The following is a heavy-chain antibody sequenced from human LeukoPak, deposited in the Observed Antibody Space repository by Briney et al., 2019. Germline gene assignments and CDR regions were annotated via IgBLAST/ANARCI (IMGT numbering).Heavy chain of an antibody. CDR3: AREKGIVGATTVAFDI. CDR2: INPNSGGT. CDR1: GYTFTGYY. Sequence: ASVKVSCKASGYTFTGYYMHWVRQAPGQGLEWMGWINPNSGGTNYAQKFQGRVTMTRDTSISTAYMELSRLRSDDTAVYYCAREKGIVGATTVAFDIWGQGTMVTVSS. J-gene: IGHJ3*02. D-gene: IGHD1-26*01. V-gene: IGHV1-2*02.